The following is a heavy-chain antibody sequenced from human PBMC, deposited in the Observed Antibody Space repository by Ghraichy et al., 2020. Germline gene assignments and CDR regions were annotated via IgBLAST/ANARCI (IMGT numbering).Heavy chain of an antibody. CDR3: ARQQGYYDILSPFDP. D-gene: IGHD3-9*01. V-gene: IGHV4-39*01. CDR1: GGSISSSAYY. Sequence: SETLSLTCTVSGGSISSSAYYWGWIRQPPGKGLEWIGSIHYSGSTYYNPFLESRVTTSVDTSKNQFSLKLTSVTAADTAVYYCARQQGYYDILSPFDPWGQGTLVTVSS. CDR2: IHYSGST. J-gene: IGHJ5*02.